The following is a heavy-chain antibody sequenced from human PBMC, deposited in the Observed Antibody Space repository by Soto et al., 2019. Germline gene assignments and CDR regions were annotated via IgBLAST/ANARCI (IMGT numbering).Heavy chain of an antibody. CDR2: INHSGST. D-gene: IGHD3-3*01. J-gene: IGHJ3*02. CDR3: ARGGRGFLWSGDPSAFDI. V-gene: IGHV4-34*01. Sequence: SETLSLTCAVYCGSLSGYYWSWIRQSPGKGLEWIGEINHSGSTNYNPSLKSRVTISVDTSKNQFSLKLSSVTAADTAVYYCARGGRGFLWSGDPSAFDIWGQGTLVTVSS. CDR1: CGSLSGYY.